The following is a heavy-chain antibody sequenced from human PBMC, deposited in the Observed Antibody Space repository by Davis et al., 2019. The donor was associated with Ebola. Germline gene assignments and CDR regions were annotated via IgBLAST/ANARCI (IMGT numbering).Heavy chain of an antibody. Sequence: MPSETLSLTCTVSGGSIISSSSYWGRIRQPPRKGLEWIGYIYYSGSTNYNPSLKSRVTISVDTSKNQFSLKLSSVTAADTAVYYCAGGIVVVAAPLDYWGQGTLVTVSS. CDR2: IYYSGST. CDR1: GGSIISSSSY. CDR3: AGGIVVVAAPLDY. J-gene: IGHJ4*02. D-gene: IGHD2-15*01. V-gene: IGHV4-61*05.